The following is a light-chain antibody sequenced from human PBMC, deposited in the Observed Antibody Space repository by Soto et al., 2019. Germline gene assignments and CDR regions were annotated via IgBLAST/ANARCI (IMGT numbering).Light chain of an antibody. Sequence: QSALTQPPSASGSPGQSVTISCTGTSSDVGGYNYVSWYQQHPGKAPKVIIYEVSQRPSGVPDRFSGSKSGNTASLTVSGLQAEDEADYYCCSYAGSDNQVVFGGGTKVTVL. CDR1: SSDVGGYNY. CDR2: EVS. V-gene: IGLV2-8*01. J-gene: IGLJ2*01. CDR3: CSYAGSDNQVV.